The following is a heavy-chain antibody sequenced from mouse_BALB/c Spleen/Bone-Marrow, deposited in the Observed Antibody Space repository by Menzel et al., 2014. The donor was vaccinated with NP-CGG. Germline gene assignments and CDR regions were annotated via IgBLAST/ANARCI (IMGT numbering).Heavy chain of an antibody. CDR1: GFTFIAYT. D-gene: IGHD2-14*01. CDR3: ARHGEERPVLAMDY. V-gene: IGHV5-12-2*01. CDR2: INNGGGST. J-gene: IGHJ4*01. Sequence: EVKLVESGGGLVEPGGSLKLSCAASGFTFIAYTMSWVRQTPEKRLEWVAYINNGGGSTYYPDTVKGRFTNSRDNAKNSLYLQMSSLKSEDTAMYYCARHGEERPVLAMDYWGQGTSVTVSS.